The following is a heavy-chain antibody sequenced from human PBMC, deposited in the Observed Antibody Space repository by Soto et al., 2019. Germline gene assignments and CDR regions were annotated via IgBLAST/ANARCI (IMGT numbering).Heavy chain of an antibody. CDR1: GYTFTTYG. CDR2: ISTYNGDT. Sequence: QVQLVQSGAEVKRPGASLKVSCKASGYTFTTYGFNWVRQAPGQGLERMGWISTYNGDTNYVQNFQGRVTLTTDTSTSTSYMELRSLTSDDTAVYYCARTPRAQMIVLEAATRFDYWGQGTLVTVSS. V-gene: IGHV1-18*04. J-gene: IGHJ4*02. CDR3: ARTPRAQMIVLEAATRFDY. D-gene: IGHD2-15*01.